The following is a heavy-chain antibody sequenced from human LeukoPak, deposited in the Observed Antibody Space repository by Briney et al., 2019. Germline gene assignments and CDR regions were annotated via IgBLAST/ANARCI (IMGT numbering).Heavy chain of an antibody. CDR3: AVVLRYFDWPDDY. J-gene: IGHJ4*02. D-gene: IGHD3-9*01. Sequence: SETLSLTCTVSGYSISSGYYWGWIRQPPGQGLEWIGSIYHSGSTYYNPSLKSRVTISVDTSKNQFSLKLSSVTAADTAVYYCAVVLRYFDWPDDYWGQGTLVTVSS. CDR2: IYHSGST. CDR1: GYSISSGYY. V-gene: IGHV4-38-2*02.